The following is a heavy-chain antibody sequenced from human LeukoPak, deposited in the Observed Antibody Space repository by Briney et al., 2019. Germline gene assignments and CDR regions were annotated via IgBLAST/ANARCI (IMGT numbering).Heavy chain of an antibody. CDR3: ARERSGGIFDY. D-gene: IGHD2-15*01. Sequence: GGSLRLSCAASGFTFSSYAMHWVRQAPGKGLEWVAVISYAGSNKYYADSVKGRFTISRDNSKNTLYLQMNSLRAEDTAVYYCARERSGGIFDYWGQGTLVTVSS. CDR1: GFTFSSYA. J-gene: IGHJ4*02. V-gene: IGHV3-30-3*01. CDR2: ISYAGSNK.